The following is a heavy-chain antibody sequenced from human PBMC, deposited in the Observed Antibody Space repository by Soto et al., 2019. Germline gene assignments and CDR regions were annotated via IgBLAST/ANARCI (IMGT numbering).Heavy chain of an antibody. Sequence: RRLSCAASGFNFTNHWMHWVRQAPGKGLVWVSRITSDGKSKAYAESVKGRFAISRDNAKNTVYLQMNGLTVEDTAVYYCARESGDWPLNWFDPWGQGTLVTVSS. J-gene: IGHJ5*02. CDR2: ITSDGKSK. CDR3: ARESGDWPLNWFDP. CDR1: GFNFTNHW. D-gene: IGHD2-21*02. V-gene: IGHV3-74*01.